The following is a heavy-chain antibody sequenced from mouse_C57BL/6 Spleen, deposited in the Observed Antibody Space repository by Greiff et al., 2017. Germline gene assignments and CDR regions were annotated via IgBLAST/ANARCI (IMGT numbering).Heavy chain of an antibody. Sequence: QVQLQQSGAELAKPGASVKLSCKASGYTFTSYWMHWVKQRPGQGLEWIGYINPSSGYTKYNQKFKDKATLTADKSSSTAYMQRISLTYEDAAVYYCARSLDPYAMDYWGQGTSVTVSS. J-gene: IGHJ4*01. D-gene: IGHD4-1*01. CDR3: ARSLDPYAMDY. V-gene: IGHV1-7*01. CDR2: INPSSGYT. CDR1: GYTFTSYW.